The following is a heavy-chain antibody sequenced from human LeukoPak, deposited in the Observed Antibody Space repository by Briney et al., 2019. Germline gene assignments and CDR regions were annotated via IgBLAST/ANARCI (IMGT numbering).Heavy chain of an antibody. Sequence: PSETLSLTCAVCGGSFWGYYWIWLRQPPGRGGVWIGDINHCGSHKHNPSLKSRVTISVDTCKKQFSPTLASVTAADTAVYYCAGRFSGYYPYSFDYWGQGTLVTVSS. J-gene: IGHJ4*02. CDR2: INHCGSH. V-gene: IGHV4-34*01. CDR3: AGRFSGYYPYSFDY. CDR1: GGSFWGYY. D-gene: IGHD3-22*01.